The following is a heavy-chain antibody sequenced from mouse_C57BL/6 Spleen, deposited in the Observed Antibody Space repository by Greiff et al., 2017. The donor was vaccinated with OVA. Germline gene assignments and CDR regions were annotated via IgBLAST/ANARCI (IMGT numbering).Heavy chain of an antibody. Sequence: EVKVVESGGGLVKPGGSLKLSCAASGFTFSDYGMHWVRQAPEQGLEWVAYISSGSSTIYYADTVKGRFTLSRDNATNTLFLHMTRLRSEDTAMYYCARGDYYSNSQWYFDVWGTGTTVTVSS. CDR3: ARGDYYSNSQWYFDV. J-gene: IGHJ1*03. CDR1: GFTFSDYG. D-gene: IGHD2-5*01. V-gene: IGHV5-17*01. CDR2: ISSGSSTI.